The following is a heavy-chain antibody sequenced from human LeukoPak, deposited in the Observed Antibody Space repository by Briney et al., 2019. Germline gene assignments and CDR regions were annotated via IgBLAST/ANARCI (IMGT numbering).Heavy chain of an antibody. V-gene: IGHV3-30-3*01. CDR3: ATKKEIRGIINYFDN. CDR1: GFSISSGA. CDR2: ISSGGTKT. D-gene: IGHD3-10*01. Sequence: PGGSLRLSCEVSGFSISSGAMHWVRQAPGRGLEWMAVISSGGTKTFYADSVKGRFSISRDNSKNTLFLQMNSLRPEDTAMYFCATKKEIRGIINYFDNWGQGTLVTVSS. J-gene: IGHJ4*02.